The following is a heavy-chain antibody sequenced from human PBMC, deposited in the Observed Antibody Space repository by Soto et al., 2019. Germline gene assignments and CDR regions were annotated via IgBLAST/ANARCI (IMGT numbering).Heavy chain of an antibody. V-gene: IGHV1-69*01. CDR2: IIPIFGKG. D-gene: IGHD3-22*01. CDR1: EGTFSSYA. CDR3: ARARVTYYYDRSAFDI. J-gene: IGHJ3*02. Sequence: QVQLVQSGAEVKKPGSSVKVSCKASEGTFSSYAISWVRQAPGQGLEWMGGIIPIFGKGNYAQKFQGRVTITADESTNTAYVELSSLRSEDTAVYYCARARVTYYYDRSAFDIWGQGTMVTVSS.